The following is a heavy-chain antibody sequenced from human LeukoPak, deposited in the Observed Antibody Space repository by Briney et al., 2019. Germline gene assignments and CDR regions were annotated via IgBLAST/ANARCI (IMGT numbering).Heavy chain of an antibody. CDR2: IDGGGNT. V-gene: IGHV3-NL1*01. J-gene: IGHJ3*02. CDR1: GFTFSTYG. Sequence: GGSLRLSCGASGFTFSTYGRRWVRQAPGKGLEWVSVIDGGGNTYYADSVKGRFTISRDNSKNTLYLQMNSLRAEDTAVYYCAGTTGEPCAFDIWGQGTMVTVSS. D-gene: IGHD1-14*01. CDR3: AGTTGEPCAFDI.